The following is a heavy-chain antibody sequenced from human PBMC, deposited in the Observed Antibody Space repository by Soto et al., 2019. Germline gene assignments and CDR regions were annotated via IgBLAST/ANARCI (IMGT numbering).Heavy chain of an antibody. Sequence: QVQLVQSGAEVREPGASVKVSCKASGYTFTLYYMHWVRQAPGQGLEWMGIINPNGGGATYAQNFQGRVSLSRDTSTSTVYMELNSLRFDDTAVYYCAMPRDLYYGMDVWGRGTTVIV. V-gene: IGHV1-46*01. CDR2: INPNGGGA. CDR1: GYTFTLYY. CDR3: AMPRDLYYGMDV. J-gene: IGHJ6*02.